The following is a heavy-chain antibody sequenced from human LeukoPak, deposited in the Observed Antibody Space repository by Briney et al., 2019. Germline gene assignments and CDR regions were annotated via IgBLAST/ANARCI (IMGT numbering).Heavy chain of an antibody. V-gene: IGHV4-4*07. CDR1: GVSISSYY. Sequence: SETLSLTCTVSGVSISSYYWSWIRQPAGKGLEWIGRIYTSGSTNYNPSLKSRVTISVDTSKNQFSLKLSSVTAADTAVYYCPRAVPLKGPIGSSYYFDYWGQGTLVTVSS. D-gene: IGHD3-10*01. J-gene: IGHJ4*02. CDR2: IYTSGST. CDR3: PRAVPLKGPIGSSYYFDY.